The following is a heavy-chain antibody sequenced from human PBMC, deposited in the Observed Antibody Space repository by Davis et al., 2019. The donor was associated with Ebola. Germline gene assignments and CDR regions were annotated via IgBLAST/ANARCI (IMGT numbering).Heavy chain of an antibody. CDR3: AGIAATGSY. J-gene: IGHJ4*02. CDR1: GGSFSGYY. V-gene: IGHV4-34*01. D-gene: IGHD6-13*01. CDR2: INHSGST. Sequence: SETLSLTCAVYGGSFSGYYWSWIRQPPRKGLEWIGEINHSGSTNYNPSLKSRVTILVDTSKNQFSLKLTSVTAADTAVYSCAGIAATGSYWGQGALVTVSS.